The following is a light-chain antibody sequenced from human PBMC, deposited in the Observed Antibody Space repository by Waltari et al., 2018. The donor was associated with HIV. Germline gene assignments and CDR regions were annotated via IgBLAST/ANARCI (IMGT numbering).Light chain of an antibody. CDR2: RND. Sequence: QSVLTQPPSASGTPGPRVTISCSGSSSNIGSNNVYWYQQLPRTPPRLLIQRNDQRPAGVSDRFSGSKSVTSASLAISGLRYDDEAEYFCATWDDSLSAWLFGGGTKVTVL. J-gene: IGLJ3*02. CDR3: ATWDDSLSAWL. CDR1: SSNIGSNN. V-gene: IGLV1-47*01.